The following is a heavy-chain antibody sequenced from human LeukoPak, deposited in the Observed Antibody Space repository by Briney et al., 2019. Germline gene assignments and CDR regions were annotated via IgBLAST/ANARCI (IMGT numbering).Heavy chain of an antibody. V-gene: IGHV3-23*01. CDR2: ISGSGGST. J-gene: IGHJ6*02. CDR1: GFTFSNYA. Sequence: GGSLRLSCAASGFTFSNYAMSWVRPAPGEGLEWVSVISGSGGSTYYADSVKGRFTISRDNSKNTLYLKMNILRDEDTAVYYCAKRRVAGTSDYYYGMDVWGQGTTVTVSS. CDR3: AKRRVAGTSDYYYGMDV. D-gene: IGHD6-19*01.